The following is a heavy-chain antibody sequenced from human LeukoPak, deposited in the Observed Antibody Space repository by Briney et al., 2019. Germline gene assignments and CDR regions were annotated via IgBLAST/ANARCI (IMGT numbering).Heavy chain of an antibody. CDR2: IWYDGSNK. CDR3: AKERLIAAAGTGFFMNY. D-gene: IGHD6-13*01. J-gene: IGHJ4*02. Sequence: GRSLRLSCAASGFTFSSFGMHWVRQAPGEGLVGGVVIWYDGSNKYYADSVKGRFTISRDNYKNTLYLQMNSLRAEDTAVYYCAKERLIAAAGTGFFMNYWGQRALVTVSS. V-gene: IGHV3-33*06. CDR1: GFTFSSFG.